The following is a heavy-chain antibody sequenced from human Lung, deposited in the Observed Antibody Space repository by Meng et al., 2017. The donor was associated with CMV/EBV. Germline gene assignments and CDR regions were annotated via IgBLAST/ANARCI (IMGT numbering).Heavy chain of an antibody. D-gene: IGHD7-27*01. V-gene: IGHV1-2*02. CDR1: GYTFTAHY. Sequence: AXVXVSCKASGYTFTAHYFHWVRQAPGQGLEWMGWIHPHRGDTNYAQQFQGRVTLTRDTSINTGYMALSRLTSDDTAVYYCARDNNWGPDYWGQGTLVTVSS. CDR2: IHPHRGDT. CDR3: ARDNNWGPDY. J-gene: IGHJ4*02.